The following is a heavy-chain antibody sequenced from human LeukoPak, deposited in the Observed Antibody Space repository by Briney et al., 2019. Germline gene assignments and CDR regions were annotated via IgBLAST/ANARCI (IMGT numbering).Heavy chain of an antibody. Sequence: PGRSLRLSCAASGFAFSNYGMHWVRQAPGQGLEWVAVISFDGTNKYYAGSLKGRFTISRDNSKNTVYLQMNSLRPEDTAVYYCARDGGRATIVRGIIIMSVGDFWGQGALVTVST. CDR2: ISFDGTNK. V-gene: IGHV3-30*03. CDR1: GFAFSNYG. D-gene: IGHD3-10*01. CDR3: ARDGGRATIVRGIIIMSVGDF. J-gene: IGHJ4*02.